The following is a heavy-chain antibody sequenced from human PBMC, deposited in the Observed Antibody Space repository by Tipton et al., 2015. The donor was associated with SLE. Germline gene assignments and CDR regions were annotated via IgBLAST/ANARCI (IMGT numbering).Heavy chain of an antibody. Sequence: WSWIRQPPGKGLEWIGYIYYSGTTNYNPSLKSRVTISVDTPKNQFSLRLSSVTAADTAVYYCTRGSYYYFDYLGQGTLVTVSS. D-gene: IGHD2-21*01. CDR3: TRGSYYYFDY. CDR2: IYYSGTT. J-gene: IGHJ4*02. V-gene: IGHV4-59*08.